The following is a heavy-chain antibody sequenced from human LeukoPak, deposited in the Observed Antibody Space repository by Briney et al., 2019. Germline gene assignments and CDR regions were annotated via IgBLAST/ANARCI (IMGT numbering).Heavy chain of an antibody. V-gene: IGHV3-21*01. CDR3: ARASSGWYGNFDY. Sequence: GGSLRLSCAASGLTFSRDSMNWVRQAPGKGVEWGSYYISSISYIYYADSMKGHFTISRHTANNSLYLQMNSLRAEDTAVYYCARASSGWYGNFDYWGQGTLVTVSS. CDR1: GLTFSRDS. J-gene: IGHJ4*02. CDR2: YISSISYI. D-gene: IGHD6-19*01.